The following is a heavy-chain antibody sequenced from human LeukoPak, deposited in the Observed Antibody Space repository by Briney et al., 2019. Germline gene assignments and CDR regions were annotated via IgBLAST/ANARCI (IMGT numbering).Heavy chain of an antibody. CDR1: AFTFSDYS. V-gene: IGHV3-21*01. J-gene: IGHJ4*02. Sequence: GGSLRLSCAASAFTFSDYSMNWVRQAPGKGLEWVSSISSSHNSYIFYSDSVKGRFTISRDSARSSLYLQMNSLRAEDTAVYYCAKSMRKDSSGYFLDFDYWGQGTLVTVSS. D-gene: IGHD3-22*01. CDR3: AKSMRKDSSGYFLDFDY. CDR2: ISSSHNSYI.